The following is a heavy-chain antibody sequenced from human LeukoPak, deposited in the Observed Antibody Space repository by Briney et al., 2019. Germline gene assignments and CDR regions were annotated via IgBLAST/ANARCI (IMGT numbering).Heavy chain of an antibody. D-gene: IGHD5-24*01. CDR2: INPNSGGT. J-gene: IGHJ3*02. CDR3: AIERRRWLQFSGDAFDI. V-gene: IGHV1-2*04. CDR1: GYTFTGYY. Sequence: AASVKVSCKAPGYTFTGYYMHWVRQAPGQGLEWMGWINPNSGGTNYAQKFQGWVTMTRDTSISTAYMEQSRLRSDDTAVYYCAIERRRWLQFSGDAFDIWGQGTMVTVSS.